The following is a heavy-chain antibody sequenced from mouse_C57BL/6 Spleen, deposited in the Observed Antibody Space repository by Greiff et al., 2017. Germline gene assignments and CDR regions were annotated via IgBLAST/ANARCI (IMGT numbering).Heavy chain of an antibody. CDR1: GFTFSDYG. D-gene: IGHD1-1*01. Sequence: DVQLVESGGGLVKPGGSLKLSCAASGFTFSDYGMHWVRQAPEKGLEWVAYISSGSSTIYYADTVKGRFTISRDNAKNTLFLQMTSLRSEDTAMYYCAKGHYYGSSDDYCDVWGTGTTVTVSS. CDR3: AKGHYYGSSDDYCDV. V-gene: IGHV5-17*01. CDR2: ISSGSSTI. J-gene: IGHJ1*03.